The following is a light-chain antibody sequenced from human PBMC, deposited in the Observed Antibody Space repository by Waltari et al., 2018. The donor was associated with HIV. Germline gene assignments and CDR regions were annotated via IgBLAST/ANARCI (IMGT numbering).Light chain of an antibody. Sequence: SYELTQPPSVSVSPGQTARTTCTGHALPKQYAYWYQQKPGQAPVVVIYKDSERPSGIPERLSGSSSGTTVTLTISGVQTEDEADYYCQSVDRSRVVFGGGTKLTVL. CDR1: ALPKQY. CDR3: QSVDRSRVV. J-gene: IGLJ2*01. V-gene: IGLV3-25*03. CDR2: KDS.